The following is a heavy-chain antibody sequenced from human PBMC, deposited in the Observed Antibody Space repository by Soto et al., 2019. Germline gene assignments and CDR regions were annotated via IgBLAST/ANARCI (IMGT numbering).Heavy chain of an antibody. J-gene: IGHJ6*02. D-gene: IGHD3-3*01. V-gene: IGHV4-34*01. Sequence: ETLSLTCAVYGGSFSGYYWSWIRQPPGKGLEWIGEINHSGSTNYNPSLKSRVTISVDTSKNQFSLKLSSVTAADTAVYYCARGVRTYYDFWSGYYTDVYYYGMDVWGQGTTVTVSS. CDR3: ARGVRTYYDFWSGYYTDVYYYGMDV. CDR2: INHSGST. CDR1: GGSFSGYY.